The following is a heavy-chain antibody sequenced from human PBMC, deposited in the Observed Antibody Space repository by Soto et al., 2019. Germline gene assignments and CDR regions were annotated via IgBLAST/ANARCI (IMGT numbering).Heavy chain of an antibody. J-gene: IGHJ6*02. CDR3: AKPPESSSTYYYYGLDV. D-gene: IGHD2-2*01. CDR2: ISGSGGTT. CDR1: GFAFSSYA. V-gene: IGHV3-23*01. Sequence: EVQLLESGGGLVQPGGSLRLSCAASGFAFSSYAMTWVGQAPGKGLGWVSAISGSGGTTYYADSVKGRFTISRDNSKNTLSLQMNSLRAEDTAVYYCAKPPESSSTYYYYGLDVWGQGTTVTVSS.